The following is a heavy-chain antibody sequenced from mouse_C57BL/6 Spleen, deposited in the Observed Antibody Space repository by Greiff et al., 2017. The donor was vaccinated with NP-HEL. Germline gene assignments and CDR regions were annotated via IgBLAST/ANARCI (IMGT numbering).Heavy chain of an antibody. Sequence: EVKLVESGGGLVKPGGSLKLSCAASGFTFSSYAMSWVRQTPEKRLEWVATISDGGSYTYYPDNVKGRFTISRDNAKNNLYLQMSHLKSEDTAMYYCERGYDVYAMDYWGQGTSVTVSS. J-gene: IGHJ4*01. CDR3: ERGYDVYAMDY. D-gene: IGHD2-2*01. V-gene: IGHV5-4*03. CDR1: GFTFSSYA. CDR2: ISDGGSYT.